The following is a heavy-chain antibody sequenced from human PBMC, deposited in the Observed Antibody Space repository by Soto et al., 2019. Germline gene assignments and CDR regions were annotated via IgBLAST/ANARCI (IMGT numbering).Heavy chain of an antibody. V-gene: IGHV4-31*03. CDR1: GGSISGGGYY. D-gene: IGHD5-18*01. CDR2: IYYSGST. J-gene: IGHJ4*02. CDR3: ASDRYSYGVFDY. Sequence: SETLSLTFTVSGGSISGGGYYWSWIRQHPGKGLEWIGYIYYSGSTYYNPSLKSRVTISVDTSKNQFSLKLSSVTAADTAVYYCASDRYSYGVFDYWGQGTLVTVSS.